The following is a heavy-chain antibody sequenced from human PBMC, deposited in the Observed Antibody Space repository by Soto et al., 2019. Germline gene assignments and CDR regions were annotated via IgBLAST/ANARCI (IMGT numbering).Heavy chain of an antibody. J-gene: IGHJ4*02. V-gene: IGHV3-43*01. CDR1: GFTFDDYT. Sequence: EVQLVESGGVVVQPGGSLRLSCAASGFTFDDYTMHWVRQAPGKGLEWVSLINWDADTTHYAYSVKGRFTVSRDNTKNSLYLQINSLRTEDSALYYCAKEYDGWWDPFCDYGGQGTLVTVSS. D-gene: IGHD2-8*02. CDR2: INWDADTT. CDR3: AKEYDGWWDPFCDY.